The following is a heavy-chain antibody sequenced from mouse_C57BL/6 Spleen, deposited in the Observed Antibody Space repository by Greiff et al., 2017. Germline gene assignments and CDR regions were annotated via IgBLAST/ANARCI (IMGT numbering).Heavy chain of an antibody. V-gene: IGHV1-55*01. J-gene: IGHJ2*01. Sequence: QVQLKQPGAELVKPGASVKMSCKASVYTFTSYWITWVKQRPGQGLECIGDIYPGSGSTNYTEKFKSKATLTVDTSSSTAYMQLSSLTSEDSAVYYCAKGETTVVAPDYFDYWGQGTTRTVSS. CDR3: AKGETTVVAPDYFDY. CDR2: IYPGSGST. D-gene: IGHD1-1*01. CDR1: VYTFTSYW.